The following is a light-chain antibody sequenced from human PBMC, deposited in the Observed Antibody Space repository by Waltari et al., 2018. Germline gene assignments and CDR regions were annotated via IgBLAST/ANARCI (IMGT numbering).Light chain of an antibody. CDR2: AAS. V-gene: IGKV1-12*01. CDR1: QAIISW. CDR3: QQAKTFPLT. Sequence: IQMTQSPSSVSASVGDTVAITCRSSQAIISWLAWYQQKPGKPPELLIYAASRLQSGVPSRFSGSASGTDFTLTITRLQPEDFAIYYCQQAKTFPLTFGGGTKVEIK. J-gene: IGKJ4*01.